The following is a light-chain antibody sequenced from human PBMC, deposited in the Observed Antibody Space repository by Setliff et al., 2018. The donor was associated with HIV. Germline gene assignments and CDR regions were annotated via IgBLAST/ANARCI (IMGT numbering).Light chain of an antibody. J-gene: IGKJ4*01. CDR1: QGISNS. Sequence: DIQMTQSPSAMSASLGDRVTITCRASQGISNSLAWFQQKPGEVPKRLIYAASNLQRGVPSRFSGSGSGTEFNLTISCLQPGDSATYYCLQHNTYPLTFGGGTKVDIK. CDR2: AAS. V-gene: IGKV1-17*03. CDR3: LQHNTYPLT.